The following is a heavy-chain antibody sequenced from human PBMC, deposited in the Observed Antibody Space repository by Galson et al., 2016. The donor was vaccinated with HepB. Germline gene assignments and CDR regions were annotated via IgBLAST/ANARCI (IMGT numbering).Heavy chain of an antibody. D-gene: IGHD3-10*01. CDR1: GGSFGGSC. Sequence: ETLSLTCAVYGGSFGGSCWSWIRQPPGKGLEWIGEIVDGGSKNYNPSLKSRVTISVDTSKNQFSLRMTSMTAADTAVYYCARGRRFGEILRIIGWFDSWGQGTLVTVSP. V-gene: IGHV4-34*01. CDR3: ARGRRFGEILRIIGWFDS. J-gene: IGHJ5*01. CDR2: IVDGGSK.